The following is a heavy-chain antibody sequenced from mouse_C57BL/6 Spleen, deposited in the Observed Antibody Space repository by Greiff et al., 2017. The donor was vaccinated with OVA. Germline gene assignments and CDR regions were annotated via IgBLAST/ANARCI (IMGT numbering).Heavy chain of an antibody. V-gene: IGHV1-55*01. CDR2: IYPGSGST. D-gene: IGHD2-5*01. CDR1: GYTFTSYW. CDR3: ASGSYYSNYEGAMDY. Sequence: VQLQQPGAELVKPGASVKMSCKASGYTFTSYWITWVKQRPGQGLEWIGDIYPGSGSTNYNEKFKSKATPTVDTSSSTAYMQLSSLTSEDSAVYYCASGSYYSNYEGAMDYWGQGTSVTVSS. J-gene: IGHJ4*01.